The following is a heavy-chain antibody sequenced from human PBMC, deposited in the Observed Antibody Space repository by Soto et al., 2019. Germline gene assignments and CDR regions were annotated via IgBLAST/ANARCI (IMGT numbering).Heavy chain of an antibody. Sequence: QITLNESGPTLVKPTQTLTLTCTFSGFSLSTRDVGVGWIRQPPGEALEWLGVVYWDDDKTYSPSLKSRLTITKATSKNQVVLRMTKVDPVDTATYYCAHCRGGVASFWGQGTLVTVSS. J-gene: IGHJ4*02. CDR1: GFSLSTRDVG. CDR3: AHCRGGVASF. V-gene: IGHV2-5*02. CDR2: VYWDDDK. D-gene: IGHD2-2*01.